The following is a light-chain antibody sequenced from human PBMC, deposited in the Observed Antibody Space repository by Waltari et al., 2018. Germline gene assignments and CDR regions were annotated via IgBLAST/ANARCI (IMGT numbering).Light chain of an antibody. Sequence: QLVLTQSPSASASLGASVKLTCTLSSGHSSSAIAWHQQQPEEGPRFLLKPNSDGSHYKGDGIPHRFSGSSSGAERYLTISSVQSEDEADYYCQTWDTGIPVVFGGGTKLTVL. CDR2: PNSDGSH. J-gene: IGLJ2*01. CDR3: QTWDTGIPVV. CDR1: SGHSSSA. V-gene: IGLV4-69*01.